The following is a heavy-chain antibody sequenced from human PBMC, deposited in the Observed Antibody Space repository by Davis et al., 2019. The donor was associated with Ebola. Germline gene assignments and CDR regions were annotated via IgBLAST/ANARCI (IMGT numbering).Heavy chain of an antibody. V-gene: IGHV3-15*07. CDR2: IKSKTDGGTT. D-gene: IGHD2-2*01. Sequence: PGGSLRLSCAASGFTFSNAWMNWVRQAPGKGLEWVGRIKSKTDGGTTDYAAPVKGRFTISRDDSKNTLYLQMNSLKTEDTAVYYCTTQQLDCSSTSCYHYYYYYGMDVWGQGTTVTVSS. CDR3: TTQQLDCSSTSCYHYYYYYGMDV. CDR1: GFTFSNAW. J-gene: IGHJ6*02.